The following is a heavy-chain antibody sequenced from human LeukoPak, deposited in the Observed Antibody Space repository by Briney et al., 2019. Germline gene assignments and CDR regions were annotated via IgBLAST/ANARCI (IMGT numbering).Heavy chain of an antibody. V-gene: IGHV3-66*01. D-gene: IGHD3-9*01. CDR3: ASGIYDILTGYSSGTFDY. CDR1: GFTVSSNY. J-gene: IGHJ4*02. Sequence: GGSLRLSCAASGFTVSSNYMSWVRQAPGKRLEWVSVIYSGGSTYYADSVKGRFTISRDNSKNTLYLQMNSLRAEDTAVYYCASGIYDILTGYSSGTFDYWGQGTLVTVSS. CDR2: IYSGGST.